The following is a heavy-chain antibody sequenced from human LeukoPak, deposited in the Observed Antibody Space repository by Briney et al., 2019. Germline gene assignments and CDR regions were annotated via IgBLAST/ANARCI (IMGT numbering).Heavy chain of an antibody. V-gene: IGHV3-23*01. CDR2: ISGSGGRT. CDR3: ATPPTVTRNY. J-gene: IGHJ4*02. CDR1: GFTFSSYA. Sequence: GGSLRLSCAASGFTFSSYAMSWVRQAPGKGLEWVSSISGSGGRTHYADSVRGRFTISRDNSKNALYLQMDSLRAEDTAVYYCATPPTVTRNYWGQGTLVTVSS. D-gene: IGHD4-17*01.